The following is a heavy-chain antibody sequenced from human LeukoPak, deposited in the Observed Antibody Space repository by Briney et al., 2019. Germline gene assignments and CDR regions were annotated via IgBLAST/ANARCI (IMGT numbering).Heavy chain of an antibody. Sequence: GGSLRLSCAASGFTFSDYYMSWIRQAPGKGLEWVSYISSSGSTIYYADSVKGRFTISRDNAKNSLYLQMNSLRAEDTAVYYCARGVDYGDYEDYYTDVWGKGTTVTVSS. CDR2: ISSSGSTI. CDR1: GFTFSDYY. J-gene: IGHJ6*03. CDR3: ARGVDYGDYEDYYTDV. V-gene: IGHV3-11*04. D-gene: IGHD4-17*01.